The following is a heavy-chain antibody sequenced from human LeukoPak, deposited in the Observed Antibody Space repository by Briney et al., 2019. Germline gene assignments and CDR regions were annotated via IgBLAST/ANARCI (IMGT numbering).Heavy chain of an antibody. CDR3: ARDLGWIDY. Sequence: SETLSLTCTVSGGSISSSSYYWGWIRQPRGKGLEWIGSIYYSGSTYYNPSLMSRVTISVDTSKNQFSLKLSSVTAADTAVYYCARDLGWIDYWGQGTLVTVSS. V-gene: IGHV4-39*07. D-gene: IGHD2-15*01. J-gene: IGHJ4*02. CDR2: IYYSGST. CDR1: GGSISSSSYY.